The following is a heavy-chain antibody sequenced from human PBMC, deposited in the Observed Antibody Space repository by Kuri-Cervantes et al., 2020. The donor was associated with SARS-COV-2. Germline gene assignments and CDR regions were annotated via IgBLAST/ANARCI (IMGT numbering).Heavy chain of an antibody. V-gene: IGHV3-48*02. J-gene: IGHJ4*02. CDR3: ARARGSDGGDLYFDY. CDR1: GFTFTSYS. Sequence: GSLILSRAASGFTFTSYSLNWVRQAPGKGLEWLSYITRSGSTLHYADSVKGRFTISRDNAKNLLFLQMNSLRDEDTAVYYCARARGSDGGDLYFDYWGQGPLVTVSS. D-gene: IGHD1-26*01. CDR2: ITRSGSTL.